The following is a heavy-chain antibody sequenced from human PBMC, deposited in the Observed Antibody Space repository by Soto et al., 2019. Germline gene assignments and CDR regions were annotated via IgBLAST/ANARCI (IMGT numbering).Heavy chain of an antibody. J-gene: IGHJ6*02. D-gene: IGHD2-2*01. Sequence: EVQLVESGGVVVQPGGSLRLSCAASGFTFDDYTMHWVRQAPGKGLEWVSLISWDGGSTYYADSVKGRFTISRDNSKNSLYLKRNSLRTEDTALYYCAKDTGGVGYCSSTSCYVGGGMDVWGQGTTVTVSS. V-gene: IGHV3-43*01. CDR2: ISWDGGST. CDR1: GFTFDDYT. CDR3: AKDTGGVGYCSSTSCYVGGGMDV.